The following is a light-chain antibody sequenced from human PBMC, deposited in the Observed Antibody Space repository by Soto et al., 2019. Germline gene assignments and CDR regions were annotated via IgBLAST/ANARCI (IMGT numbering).Light chain of an antibody. Sequence: DIQMTQSPSSLSASVGDRVTITCRASQDIRSNLGWLQQKPGKAPKSLIYAASTLESGVPSKFSGSISGTEFTLTISSLQPEDFATYYLLQHNSYPFTFGPGTKVDIK. V-gene: IGKV1-17*01. CDR3: LQHNSYPFT. CDR2: AAS. J-gene: IGKJ3*01. CDR1: QDIRSN.